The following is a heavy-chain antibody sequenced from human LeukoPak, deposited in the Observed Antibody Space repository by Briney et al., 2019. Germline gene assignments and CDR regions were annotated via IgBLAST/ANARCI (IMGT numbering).Heavy chain of an antibody. CDR3: ARGRKYYDILTGYYYYYGMDV. CDR1: GYTFTGYY. CDR2: ISAYNGNT. D-gene: IGHD3-9*01. Sequence: GASVKVSCKASGYTFTGYYMHWVRQAPGQGLERMGWISAYNGNTNYAQKLQGRVTMTTDTSTSTAYMELRSLRSDDTAVYYCARGRKYYDILTGYYYYYGMDVWGQGTTVTVSS. V-gene: IGHV1-18*04. J-gene: IGHJ6*02.